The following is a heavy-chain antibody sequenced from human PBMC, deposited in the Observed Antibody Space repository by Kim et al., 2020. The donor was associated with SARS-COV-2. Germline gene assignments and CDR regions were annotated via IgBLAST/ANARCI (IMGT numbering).Heavy chain of an antibody. Sequence: GGSLRLSCVASGFNFGSHAMTWVRQAPGKGLEWVSSLGGSEGGTYYGDSVKVRFIISRDNSKNTLYLQMNSLRAEDTAVYYCARHQDSSAHLPDYYFGIDIWGQGTTVTVSS. CDR3: ARHQDSSAHLPDYYFGIDI. J-gene: IGHJ6*02. V-gene: IGHV3-23*01. D-gene: IGHD3-22*01. CDR2: LGGSEGGT. CDR1: GFNFGSHA.